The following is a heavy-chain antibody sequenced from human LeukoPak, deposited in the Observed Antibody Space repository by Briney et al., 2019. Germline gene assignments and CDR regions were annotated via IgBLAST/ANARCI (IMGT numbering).Heavy chain of an antibody. CDR1: GGSISSGDYY. CDR2: IYYSGST. CDR3: ANGYYPDAFNI. J-gene: IGHJ3*02. V-gene: IGHV4-30-4*01. Sequence: PSQTLSLTCSVSGGSISSGDYYWSWIRQPPGKGLEWIGYIYYSGSTYYNPSLKSRLTISLDTSKNQFSLKLSSVTAADTAAYYCANGYYPDAFNIWGQGTMVTVSS. D-gene: IGHD3-22*01.